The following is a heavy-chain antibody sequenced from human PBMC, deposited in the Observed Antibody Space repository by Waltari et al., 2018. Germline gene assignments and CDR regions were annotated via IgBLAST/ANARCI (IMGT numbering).Heavy chain of an antibody. CDR2: INHSGST. Sequence: QVQLQQWGAGLLKPSETLSLTCAVYGGSFSGYYWSWIRQPPGKGLEWIGEINHSGSTHYNPSLKSRVTISVDTSKNQFSLKLSSVTAADTAVYYCATLYCSGGSCYPPMDVWGKGTTVTVSS. CDR3: ATLYCSGGSCYPPMDV. CDR1: GGSFSGYY. J-gene: IGHJ6*03. V-gene: IGHV4-34*01. D-gene: IGHD2-15*01.